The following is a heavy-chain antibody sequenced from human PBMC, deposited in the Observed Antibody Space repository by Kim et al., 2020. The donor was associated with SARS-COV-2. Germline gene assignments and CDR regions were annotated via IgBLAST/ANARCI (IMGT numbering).Heavy chain of an antibody. CDR1: GFTFSSYG. J-gene: IGHJ4*02. V-gene: IGHV3-30*18. CDR2: ISYDGSNK. D-gene: IGHD3-10*01. Sequence: GGSLRLSCAASGFTFSSYGMHWVRQAPGKGLEWVAVISYDGSNKYYADSVKGRFTISRDNSKNTLYLQMNSLRAEDTAVYYCAKLCGYGSGSYHDYWGQGTLVTVSS. CDR3: AKLCGYGSGSYHDY.